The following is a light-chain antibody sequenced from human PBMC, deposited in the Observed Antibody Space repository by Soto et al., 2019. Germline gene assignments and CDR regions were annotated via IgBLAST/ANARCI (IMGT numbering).Light chain of an antibody. V-gene: IGKV4-1*01. CDR3: QHFFSPPFP. Sequence: DIVMTQSPDSLAVSLGERATINCKSSQSLLANCNNKNCLAWYQHKPGQPPKMLIHWASTRESGVPDRFSDSGSGTDFTLTISSLQAEDAAVYYCQHFFSPPFPFGQGTKLEIK. CDR2: WAS. CDR1: QSLLANCNNKNC. J-gene: IGKJ2*01.